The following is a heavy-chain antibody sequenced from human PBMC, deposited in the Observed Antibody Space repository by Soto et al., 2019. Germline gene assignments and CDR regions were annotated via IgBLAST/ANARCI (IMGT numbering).Heavy chain of an antibody. CDR3: ARDSGYCSSTSCYGIYGMDV. D-gene: IGHD2-2*01. Sequence: QVQLVQSGAEVKKPGASVKVSCKASGYTFTGYYMHWVRQAPGQGLEWMGWINPNSGGTNYAQKFQGRVTMTRDTSISTAYMELSRLRSDETAVYYCARDSGYCSSTSCYGIYGMDVWGQGTTVTVSS. V-gene: IGHV1-2*02. CDR2: INPNSGGT. CDR1: GYTFTGYY. J-gene: IGHJ6*02.